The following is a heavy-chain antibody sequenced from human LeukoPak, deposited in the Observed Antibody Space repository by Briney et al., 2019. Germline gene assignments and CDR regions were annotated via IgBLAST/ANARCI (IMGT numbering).Heavy chain of an antibody. D-gene: IGHD1-26*01. CDR1: GGSISSSDYY. CDR2: IFYSGST. Sequence: SSETLSLTCTVSGGSISSSDYYWGWIRQSPGKGLEWIGSIFYSGSTYYNPSLRSRLTMSVDTSMNQFSLRLRSVTAADTAVYYCARAAVVGAYYYYYGMDVWGQGTTVTVSS. V-gene: IGHV4-39*01. CDR3: ARAAVVGAYYYYYGMDV. J-gene: IGHJ6*02.